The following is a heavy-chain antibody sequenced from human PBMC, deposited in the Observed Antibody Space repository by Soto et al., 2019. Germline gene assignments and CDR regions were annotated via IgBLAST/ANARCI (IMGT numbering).Heavy chain of an antibody. Sequence: LRLSCAASGFTFSSYAMSWVRQAPGKGLEWVSAISGSGGSTYYADSVKGRSTISRDNSKNTLYLQMNSLRAEDTAVYYCAPSPYYYDSSGYPFDYWGQGTLVTVSS. J-gene: IGHJ4*02. D-gene: IGHD3-22*01. CDR3: APSPYYYDSSGYPFDY. V-gene: IGHV3-23*01. CDR2: ISGSGGST. CDR1: GFTFSSYA.